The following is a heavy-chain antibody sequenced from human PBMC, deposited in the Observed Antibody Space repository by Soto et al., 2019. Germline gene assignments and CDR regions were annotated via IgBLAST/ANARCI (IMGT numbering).Heavy chain of an antibody. J-gene: IGHJ6*01. D-gene: IGHD6-13*01. Sequence: QLQLQESGPGLVKPSETLSLTCTVSGDSIRSSSYWGWIRQPPGKGLGWIGSIYSTGNTYYNPSLHSQVTISVDTSKNQSSLNVFSVTAADTAVYYCRRSSRYSTDVW. CDR1: GDSIRSSSY. CDR3: RRSSRYSTDV. CDR2: IYSTGNT. V-gene: IGHV4-39*01.